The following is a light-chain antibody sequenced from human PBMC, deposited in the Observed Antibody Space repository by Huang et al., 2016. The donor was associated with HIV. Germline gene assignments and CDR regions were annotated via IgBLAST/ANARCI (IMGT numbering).Light chain of an antibody. CDR2: WAC. CDR1: QSVFYSSNNKNY. CDR3: QQYYNSPRT. Sequence: DIVMTQSPDSLSVSLGERATINCKSSQSVFYSSNNKNYLAWYQQKPGQPPKLLLFWACTRESGVPDRFTGGGSGTDFTLTIRSLQAEDVAVYYCQQYYNSPRTFGQGTKLEI. J-gene: IGKJ2*01. V-gene: IGKV4-1*01.